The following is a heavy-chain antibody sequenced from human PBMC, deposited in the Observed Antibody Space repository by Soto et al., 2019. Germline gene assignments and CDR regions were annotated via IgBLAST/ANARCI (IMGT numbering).Heavy chain of an antibody. CDR1: GFIFSNYA. Sequence: QVQLVESGGGVVQPGRSLRLSCATSGFIFSNYAMHWVRQAPGQGLEWVALIWSDGSYDNYAESVKGRFTISRDNSKNTLYVQMNSLRVEDTAVYFCARGTGPGSFLIHYWGQGTLVTVSS. CDR2: IWSDGSYD. V-gene: IGHV3-33*03. CDR3: ARGTGPGSFLIHY. D-gene: IGHD3-10*01. J-gene: IGHJ4*02.